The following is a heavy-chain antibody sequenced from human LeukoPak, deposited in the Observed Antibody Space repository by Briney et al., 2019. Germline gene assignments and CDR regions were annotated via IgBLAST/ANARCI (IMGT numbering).Heavy chain of an antibody. V-gene: IGHV4-59*01. CDR3: ARGRYTAMDSTHFDY. CDR1: GGSISSYY. J-gene: IGHJ4*02. D-gene: IGHD5-18*01. Sequence: PSETLSLTCTVSGGSISSYYWSWIRQPPGKGLEWIGYIYYSGSTNYNPSLKSRVTISVGTSKNQFSLKLSSVTAADTAVYYCARGRYTAMDSTHFDYWGQGTLVTVSS. CDR2: IYYSGST.